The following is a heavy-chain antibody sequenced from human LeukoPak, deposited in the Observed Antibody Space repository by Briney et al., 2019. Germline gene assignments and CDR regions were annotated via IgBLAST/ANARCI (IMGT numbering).Heavy chain of an antibody. D-gene: IGHD3-16*02. CDR2: INHSGST. CDR1: GGSFSGYY. V-gene: IGHV4-34*01. J-gene: IGHJ5*02. CDR3: ARHNDYVWGSYRSMPFDP. Sequence: PSETLSLTCAVYGGSFSGYYWSWIRQPPGRGLEWIGEINHSGSTNYNPSLKSRVTISVDTSKNQFSLKLSSVTAADTAVYYCARHNDYVWGSYRSMPFDPWGQGTLVTVSS.